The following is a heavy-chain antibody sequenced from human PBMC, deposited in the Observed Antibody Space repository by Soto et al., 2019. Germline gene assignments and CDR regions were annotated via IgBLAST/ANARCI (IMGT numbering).Heavy chain of an antibody. CDR2: TSNSGST. Sequence: QVQLQESGPGLVKPSQTLSLTCTVSGGSITSSGYYWSWIRQHPGEGLEWIGFTSNSGSTSYNPAHTCGVTISIDTSSCQFWLNLKSVPGADTAVYYCARGGGSAQVDYWGQGTLVTVSP. J-gene: IGHJ4*02. CDR3: ARGGGSAQVDY. D-gene: IGHD6-19*01. CDR1: GGSITSSGYY. V-gene: IGHV4-31*03.